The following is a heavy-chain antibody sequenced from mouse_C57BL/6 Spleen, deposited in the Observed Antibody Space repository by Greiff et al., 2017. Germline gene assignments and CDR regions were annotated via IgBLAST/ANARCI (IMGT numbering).Heavy chain of an antibody. CDR1: GFSLTSYA. J-gene: IGHJ4*01. D-gene: IGHD1-1*01. CDR3: ASYYGSSDGLYAMDY. Sequence: QVQLQQSGPGLVAPSQSLSITCTVSGFSLTSYAISWVRQPPGKGLEWLGVIWTGGGTNYNSALKSRLSISKDNSKSQVFLKMNSLQTDDTARYYCASYYGSSDGLYAMDYWGQGTSVTVSS. V-gene: IGHV2-9-1*01. CDR2: IWTGGGT.